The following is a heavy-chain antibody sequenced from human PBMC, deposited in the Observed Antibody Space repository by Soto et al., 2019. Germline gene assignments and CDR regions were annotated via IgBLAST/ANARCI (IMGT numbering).Heavy chain of an antibody. V-gene: IGHV4-59*01. Sequence: SETLSLTCTASCGSISSYYCSWIRQPRGKVLERIGYIYYSGSTNYNPSLKSRVTISVDTSKNQFSLKLSSVTAADTAVYYCARGHVAARLWWFDPWGQGTLVTVSS. CDR1: CGSISSYY. J-gene: IGHJ5*02. D-gene: IGHD6-6*01. CDR2: IYYSGST. CDR3: ARGHVAARLWWFDP.